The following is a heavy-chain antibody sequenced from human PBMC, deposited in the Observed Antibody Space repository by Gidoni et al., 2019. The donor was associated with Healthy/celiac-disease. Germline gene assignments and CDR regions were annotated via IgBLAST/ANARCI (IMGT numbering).Heavy chain of an antibody. CDR3: ARLPYCGGDCFPENYFDY. V-gene: IGHV3-23*01. J-gene: IGHJ4*02. D-gene: IGHD2-21*02. Sequence: EVQLLEAGGGLVQPGGSLRLSCAGSGFTFSSYALSWVRQAPGEGLEWVSAISGSGGSTYYADSVKGRFTISRDNSKNTLYLQMNSLRAEDTAVYYCARLPYCGGDCFPENYFDYWGQGTLVTVSS. CDR1: GFTFSSYA. CDR2: ISGSGGST.